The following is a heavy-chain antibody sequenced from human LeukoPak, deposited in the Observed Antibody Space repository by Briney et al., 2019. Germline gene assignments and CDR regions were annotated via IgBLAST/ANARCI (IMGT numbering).Heavy chain of an antibody. D-gene: IGHD1-26*01. Sequence: QPGGSLRLSCAASGFTFSDHYMDWVRQAPGKGLEWVGRTRNKANSYTTEYAASVKGRFTISRDDSKNSLYLQMNSLKTEDTAVYYCAYYMGATTAFDIWGQGTMVTVSS. J-gene: IGHJ3*02. CDR2: TRNKANSYTT. CDR1: GFTFSDHY. CDR3: AYYMGATTAFDI. V-gene: IGHV3-72*01.